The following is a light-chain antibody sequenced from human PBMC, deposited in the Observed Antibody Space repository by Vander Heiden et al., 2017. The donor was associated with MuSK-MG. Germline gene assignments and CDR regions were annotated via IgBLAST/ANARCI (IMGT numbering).Light chain of an antibody. CDR2: AAS. J-gene: IGKJ2*01. CDR1: QSISSY. Sequence: DIQMTQSPSSLSASVGDRVTITCRASQSISSYLNWYQQKPGKAPKLLIYAASSLQSGVPSRFSGSGSGTDFTPTISSLQPEDFATYYCQQSYSTLPYTFGQGTKLXIK. V-gene: IGKV1-39*01. CDR3: QQSYSTLPYT.